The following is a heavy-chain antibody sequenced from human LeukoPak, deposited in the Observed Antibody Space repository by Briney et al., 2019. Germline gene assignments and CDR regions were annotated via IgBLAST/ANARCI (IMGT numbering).Heavy chain of an antibody. CDR3: ATEPGYCTGGSCYGGWFDP. D-gene: IGHD2-15*01. J-gene: IGHJ5*02. V-gene: IGHV4-34*01. Sequence: PSETLSLTCAVYGGSLSGYYWTWIRQPPGKGLEWIGEINHSGRTYYNPSLKSRVTISLDTSKNQFSLKLTSVTAADTAVYYCATEPGYCTGGSCYGGWFDPWGQGTLVTVSS. CDR2: INHSGRT. CDR1: GGSLSGYY.